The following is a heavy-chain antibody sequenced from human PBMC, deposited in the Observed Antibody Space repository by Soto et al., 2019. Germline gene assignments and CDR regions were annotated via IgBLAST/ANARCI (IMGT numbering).Heavy chain of an antibody. CDR2: IYYSGST. J-gene: IGHJ5*02. V-gene: IGHV4-39*07. CDR1: GGSISSSRSY. CDR3: AGHCSGGSCSDWFDP. Sequence: SETLSLTCTVSGGSISSSRSYWGWIRQSPGQGLEWLGSIYYSGSTNYNPSLKSRVTISVDTSKNQFSLKLSSETAADTAVYYCAGHCSGGSCSDWFDPWGQGTLVTVSS. D-gene: IGHD2-15*01.